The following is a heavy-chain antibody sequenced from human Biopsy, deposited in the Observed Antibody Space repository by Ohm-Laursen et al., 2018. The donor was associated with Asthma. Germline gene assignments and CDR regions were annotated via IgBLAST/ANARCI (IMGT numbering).Heavy chain of an antibody. D-gene: IGHD2-2*01. CDR1: GFTFDDYA. CDR2: ISWNSGSI. Sequence: SSLRLSCAASGFTFDDYAMHWVRQAPGKGLEWVSGISWNSGSIGYADSVKGRFTISRDNAKNSLYLQMNSLRSEDTAVYYCARKAGSCISRTCYSLDFWGQGTLVTVSS. J-gene: IGHJ4*02. CDR3: ARKAGSCISRTCYSLDF. V-gene: IGHV3-9*01.